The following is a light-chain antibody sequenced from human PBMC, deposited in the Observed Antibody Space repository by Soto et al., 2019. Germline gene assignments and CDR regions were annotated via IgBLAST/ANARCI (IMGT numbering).Light chain of an antibody. CDR1: QSVSSY. CDR3: QHGASWPLT. V-gene: IGKV3-11*01. Sequence: ELVLTQSPATLSLFPGERATLSCRASQSVSSYLAWYQQKPGQAPRLLIYDASNRATGVPTRFSRSGSGTYFTLTISSLEPEEFAVYYCQHGASWPLTFGGGTKVEIK. CDR2: DAS. J-gene: IGKJ4*01.